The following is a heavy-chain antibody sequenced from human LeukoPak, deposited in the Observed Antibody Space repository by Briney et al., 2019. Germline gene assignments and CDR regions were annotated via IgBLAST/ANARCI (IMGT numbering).Heavy chain of an antibody. J-gene: IGHJ4*02. CDR3: SRVIVLRGRHIDS. V-gene: IGHV4-31*03. D-gene: IGHD3-10*01. Sequence: WQTLSLTCTVSGGSISSGGYYWSWIRQHPGKGLESMGYIHYSGSTYYTASLKSRITISVATSKTQIALKLNSVTAADTAVYYCSRVIVLRGRHIDSWGQGTLVTVSS. CDR1: GGSISSGGYY. CDR2: IHYSGST.